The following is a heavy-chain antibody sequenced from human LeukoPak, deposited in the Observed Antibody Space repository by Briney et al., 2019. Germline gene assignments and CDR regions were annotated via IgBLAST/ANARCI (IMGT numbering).Heavy chain of an antibody. CDR1: GYTFTGYY. J-gene: IGHJ4*02. V-gene: IGHV1-2*02. CDR2: INPNSGGT. D-gene: IGHD1-26*01. Sequence: ASVKVSCKASGYTFTGYYMHWVRQAPGQGLEWMGWINPNSGGTNYAQKLQGRVTMTRDTSISTAYMELSRLRSDDTAVYYCARGAWEGNYFDYWGQGTLVTVSS. CDR3: ARGAWEGNYFDY.